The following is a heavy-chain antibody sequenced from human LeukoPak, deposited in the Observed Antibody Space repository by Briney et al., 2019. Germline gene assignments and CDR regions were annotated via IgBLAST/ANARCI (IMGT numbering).Heavy chain of an antibody. CDR2: INGDASST. D-gene: IGHD5-18*01. V-gene: IGHV3-74*01. Sequence: QPGGSLRLSCAASGLTLSGYWMHWVRQAPGKGLVWVSRINGDASSTSYADSVKGRFTISRDNAKSTLYLQMNSLRVEDTAVYYCARARGNTYGYFGYWGQGTLVTVSS. CDR1: GLTLSGYW. CDR3: ARARGNTYGYFGY. J-gene: IGHJ4*02.